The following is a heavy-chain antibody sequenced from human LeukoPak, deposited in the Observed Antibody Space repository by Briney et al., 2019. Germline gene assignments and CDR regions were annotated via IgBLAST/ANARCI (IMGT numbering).Heavy chain of an antibody. V-gene: IGHV3-30-3*01. J-gene: IGHJ4*02. CDR3: ARVHLPIVVLGAHFDY. Sequence: GRSLRLSCAASGFTFSSYAMYWVRQAPGKGLEWVAVISYDGSNKYYADSVKGRFTISRDNSKNTLYLQMNSLRAEDTAVYYCARVHLPIVVLGAHFDYWGQGTLVTVSS. D-gene: IGHD3-22*01. CDR2: ISYDGSNK. CDR1: GFTFSSYA.